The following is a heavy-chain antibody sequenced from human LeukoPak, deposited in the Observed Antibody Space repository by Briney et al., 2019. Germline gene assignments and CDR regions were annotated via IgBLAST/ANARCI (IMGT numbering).Heavy chain of an antibody. CDR1: GFTFNSYG. Sequence: GGSLRLSCAASGFTFNSYGMQWVRQAPGEGLEWVAVISYEAKNKYYADSVKGRFTISRDNTWNILYLQMDSLRVEDTAIYYCAKEATMRVGTYFDFWGQGALVTVSS. V-gene: IGHV3-30*18. CDR3: AKEATMRVGTYFDF. CDR2: ISYEAKNK. J-gene: IGHJ4*02. D-gene: IGHD3-22*01.